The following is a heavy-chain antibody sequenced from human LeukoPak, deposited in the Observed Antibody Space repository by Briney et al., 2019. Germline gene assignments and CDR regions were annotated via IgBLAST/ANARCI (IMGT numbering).Heavy chain of an antibody. CDR3: AKAYCGSTVCYGGGKIDY. CDR1: GFTFI. J-gene: IGHJ4*02. V-gene: IGHV3-30*02. Sequence: GGALRLSCAASGFTFIHWVRQAPGKGPEWVAFIRDDEANKYYADSVRGRFTISRDNSKNTLYLEMNSLRAEDTAVYYCAKAYCGSTVCYGGGKIDYWGQGTLVTVSS. D-gene: IGHD2-2*01. CDR2: IRDDEANK.